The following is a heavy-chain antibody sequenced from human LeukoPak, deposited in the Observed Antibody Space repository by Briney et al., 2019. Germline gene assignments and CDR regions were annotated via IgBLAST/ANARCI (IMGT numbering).Heavy chain of an antibody. Sequence: GRSLRLSCAASGFTFSSYWMHWVRQAPGKGLVWVSRINSDGSSTSYADSVKGRFTISRDNAKNSLYLQMNSLRAEDTAVYYCARAGNLVRGNYFDYWGQGTLVTVSS. CDR2: INSDGSST. CDR1: GFTFSSYW. CDR3: ARAGNLVRGNYFDY. V-gene: IGHV3-74*01. J-gene: IGHJ4*02. D-gene: IGHD2-2*01.